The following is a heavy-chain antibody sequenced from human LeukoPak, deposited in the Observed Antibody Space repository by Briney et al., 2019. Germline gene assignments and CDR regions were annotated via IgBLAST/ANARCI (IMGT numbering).Heavy chain of an antibody. D-gene: IGHD5-18*01. Sequence: SVKVSCKASGGTFSSYAISWVRQAPGQGLEWTGGIIPIFGTANYAQKFQGRVTITADESTSTAYMELSSLRSEDTAVYYCATCARNFYRYRFDYWGQGTLVTVSS. CDR2: IIPIFGTA. J-gene: IGHJ4*02. CDR1: GGTFSSYA. V-gene: IGHV1-69*13. CDR3: ATCARNFYRYRFDY.